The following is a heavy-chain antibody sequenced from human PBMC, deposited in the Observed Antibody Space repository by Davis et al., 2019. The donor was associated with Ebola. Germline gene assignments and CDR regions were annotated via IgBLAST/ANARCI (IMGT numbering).Heavy chain of an antibody. Sequence: ASVKVSCKASGYTFTSYYMHWVRQAPGQGLEWMGIINPSGGSTSYAQKFQGRVTMTRDTSTSTVYMELSSLRSEDTAVYYCARDVKATYYYGSGRVNWFDPWGQGTLVTVSS. CDR1: GYTFTSYY. D-gene: IGHD3-10*01. CDR2: INPSGGST. J-gene: IGHJ5*02. V-gene: IGHV1-46*01. CDR3: ARDVKATYYYGSGRVNWFDP.